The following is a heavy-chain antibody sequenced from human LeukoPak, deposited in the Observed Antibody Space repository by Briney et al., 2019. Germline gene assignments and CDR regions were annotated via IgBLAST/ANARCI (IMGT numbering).Heavy chain of an antibody. CDR2: IRYDGSNK. CDR1: GFTFSSYG. J-gene: IGHJ4*02. V-gene: IGHV3-30*02. Sequence: GGSLRLSCVASGFTFSSYGMHWVRHPPDKGLEWVAFIRYDGSNKYYADSVRGRFTISRDNSRDTLHLQMNSLRAEDTAVYYCAKDNYDYGDYDGGDYWGQGTLVTVSS. D-gene: IGHD4-17*01. CDR3: AKDNYDYGDYDGGDY.